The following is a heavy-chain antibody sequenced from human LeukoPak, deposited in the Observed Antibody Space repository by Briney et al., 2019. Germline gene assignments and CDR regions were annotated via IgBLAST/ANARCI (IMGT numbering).Heavy chain of an antibody. CDR1: GFTFSSYA. CDR3: ARDPSWELLQGWDY. D-gene: IGHD1-26*01. V-gene: IGHV3-30-3*01. J-gene: IGHJ4*02. Sequence: HPGGSLRLSCAASGFTFSSYAMHWVRQAPGKGLEWVAVISYDGSNKYYADSVKGRFTISRDNSKNTLYLQMNSLRAEDTAVYYCARDPSWELLQGWDYWGQGTLVTVSS. CDR2: ISYDGSNK.